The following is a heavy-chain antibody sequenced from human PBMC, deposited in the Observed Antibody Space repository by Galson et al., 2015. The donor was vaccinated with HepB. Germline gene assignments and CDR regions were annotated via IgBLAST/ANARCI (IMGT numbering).Heavy chain of an antibody. CDR2: IGSKAYGGTT. J-gene: IGHJ4*02. Sequence: SLRLSCAASGFTFGDYAMSWVRQAPGKGLEWVGFIGSKAYGGTTEYAASVQGRFTISRDDSKSIAYLQMNSLETEDTAVYYCTRGTVIVAAATLFDYWGQGTLVTVSS. V-gene: IGHV3-49*04. CDR1: GFTFGDYA. D-gene: IGHD5-12*01. CDR3: TRGTVIVAAATLFDY.